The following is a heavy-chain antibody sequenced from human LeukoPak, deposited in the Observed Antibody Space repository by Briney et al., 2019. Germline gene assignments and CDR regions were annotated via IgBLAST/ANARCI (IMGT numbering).Heavy chain of an antibody. CDR1: GFTVSSNY. CDR3: ARGTVTMVDY. D-gene: IGHD3-10*01. Sequence: GGSLKLSCAASGFTVSSNYMSWVRQAPGRGLEWVSVIYSGGSTYYADSVKGRFTISRDNSKNTLFLQMDSLRAGDTAVYYCARGTVTMVDYWGQGTLVTVSS. J-gene: IGHJ4*02. V-gene: IGHV3-66*01. CDR2: IYSGGST.